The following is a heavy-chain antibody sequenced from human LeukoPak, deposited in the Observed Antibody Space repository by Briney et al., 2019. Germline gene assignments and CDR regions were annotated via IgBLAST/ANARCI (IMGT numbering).Heavy chain of an antibody. CDR3: AKRAVRSSSIPLYLDY. Sequence: GGSLRLSCAASGFTFSSYGMHWVRQAPGKGLEWVAFIRYDGSNKYYADSVKGRFTISRDNSKNTLYLQMNSLRAEDTAVYYCAKRAVRSSSIPLYLDYWGQGTLVTVSS. V-gene: IGHV3-30*02. J-gene: IGHJ4*02. D-gene: IGHD6-6*01. CDR2: IRYDGSNK. CDR1: GFTFSSYG.